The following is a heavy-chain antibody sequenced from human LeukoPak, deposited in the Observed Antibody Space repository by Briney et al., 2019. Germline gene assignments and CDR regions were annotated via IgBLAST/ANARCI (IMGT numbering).Heavy chain of an antibody. CDR3: AKSYSSSWYNWFDP. V-gene: IGHV3-23*01. Sequence: GGSLRLSCASSGFGFRIYSMTWVRQAVGKGLEWVSSMSGGGDTSYYADSVKGRFAVSRDYSKNTLYLQMNSLRAEDTAVYYCAKSYSSSWYNWFDPWGQGTLVTVSS. CDR1: GFGFRIYS. D-gene: IGHD6-13*01. J-gene: IGHJ5*02. CDR2: MSGGGDTS.